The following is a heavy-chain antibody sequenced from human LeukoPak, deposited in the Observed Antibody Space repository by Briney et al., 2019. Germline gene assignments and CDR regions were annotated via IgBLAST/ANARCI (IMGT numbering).Heavy chain of an antibody. Sequence: SETLSLTCTVSGGSISSSSYYWGWIRQPPGKGLEWIGYIYHSGSTYYNPSLKSRVTISVDRSKNQFSLKLSSVTAADTAVYYCARAISGTVRTHYYYYMDVWGKGTTVTVSS. J-gene: IGHJ6*03. CDR2: IYHSGST. CDR1: GGSISSSSYY. V-gene: IGHV4-39*07. D-gene: IGHD3-10*01. CDR3: ARAISGTVRTHYYYYMDV.